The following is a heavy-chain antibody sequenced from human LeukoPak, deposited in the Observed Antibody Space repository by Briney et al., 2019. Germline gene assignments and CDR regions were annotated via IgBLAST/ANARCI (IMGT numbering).Heavy chain of an antibody. CDR2: IFSVGTT. D-gene: IGHD2-2*01. CDR3: ARYCSSTSCLDY. CDR1: GSTVSSNY. V-gene: IGHV3-53*01. Sequence: GGSLRLSCAASGSTVSSNYMNWVSQAPGKGLDWVSVIFSVGTTYYADSVKGRFTISRDNSKNTLCLQMNSLRAEDTAVYYCARYCSSTSCLDYWGQGSLVTVSS. J-gene: IGHJ4*02.